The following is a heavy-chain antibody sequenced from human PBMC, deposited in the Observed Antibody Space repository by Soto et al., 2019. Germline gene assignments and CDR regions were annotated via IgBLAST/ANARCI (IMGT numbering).Heavy chain of an antibody. D-gene: IGHD2-8*01. J-gene: IGHJ6*02. CDR3: ARGDSTDCSNGVCSFFYNHDMDV. CDR2: VNPKSGGT. V-gene: IGHV1-2*04. Sequence: ASVKVSCKASGYSFTDYHIHWVRQAPGQGLEWLGRVNPKSGGTSTAQKFQGWVTMTTDTSISTASIELTRLTSDDTAIYYCARGDSTDCSNGVCSFFYNHDMDVWGQGTTVTVSS. CDR1: GYSFTDYH.